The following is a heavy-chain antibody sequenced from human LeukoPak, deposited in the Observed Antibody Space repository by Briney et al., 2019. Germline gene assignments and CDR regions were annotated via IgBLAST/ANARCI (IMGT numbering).Heavy chain of an antibody. D-gene: IGHD6-13*01. CDR3: APFSAVTHYYFDY. V-gene: IGHV3-21*01. CDR1: GFTFSSHS. J-gene: IGHJ4*02. Sequence: KSGGSLRLSCAASGFTFSSHSLMWVRQAPGKGLEWVSSISPDSGYIYYADSVKGRFTISRDNAENSLFLQMNSLGAEDTAVYYCAPFSAVTHYYFDYWGQGTLVTVSS. CDR2: ISPDSGYI.